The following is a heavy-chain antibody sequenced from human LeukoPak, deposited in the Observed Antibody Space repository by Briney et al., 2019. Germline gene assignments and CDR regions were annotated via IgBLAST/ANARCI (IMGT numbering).Heavy chain of an antibody. CDR3: AIMVATGYYFDY. Sequence: PGGSLRLSCAPSVFTVSINYMSCVRHAPGKGLECVSVIYSGGRTHYAESVRGRFSMSRDNSKNTLYLQMNSLRAEDTAVYYCAIMVATGYYFDYWGEGDLV. D-gene: IGHD2-8*01. J-gene: IGHJ4*02. CDR2: IYSGGRT. CDR1: VFTVSINY. V-gene: IGHV3-53*01.